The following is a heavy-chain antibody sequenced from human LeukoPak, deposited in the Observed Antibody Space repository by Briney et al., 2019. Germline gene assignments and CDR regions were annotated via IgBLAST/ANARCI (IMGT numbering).Heavy chain of an antibody. J-gene: IGHJ4*02. CDR2: ISSGTSYI. CDR1: GFTFNTYT. CDR3: ARDPGIAAAGTVGYFDS. V-gene: IGHV3-21*01. Sequence: GGSLRLSCAASGFTFNTYTMNWVRQAPGKGLEWVSSISSGTSYIYYADSVKGRFTISRDNAMNSLYLQMSSLRVEDTAVYYCARDPGIAAAGTVGYFDSWGQGILVTVSS. D-gene: IGHD6-13*01.